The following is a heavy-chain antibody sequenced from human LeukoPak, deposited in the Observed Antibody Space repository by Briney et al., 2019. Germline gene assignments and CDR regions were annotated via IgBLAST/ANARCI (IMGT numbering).Heavy chain of an antibody. D-gene: IGHD2-2*01. CDR1: GFTFSSYG. J-gene: IGHJ4*02. Sequence: GGSLRLSCAASGFTFSSYGMHWVRQAPGKGLEWVALISYDGNNEWYADSVKGRFTVSRDNSKNTLYLQMNSLRVEDTAVYYCAAPPRSVVVPAATSDYWGQGTLVTVSS. V-gene: IGHV3-30*03. CDR3: AAPPRSVVVPAATSDY. CDR2: ISYDGNNE.